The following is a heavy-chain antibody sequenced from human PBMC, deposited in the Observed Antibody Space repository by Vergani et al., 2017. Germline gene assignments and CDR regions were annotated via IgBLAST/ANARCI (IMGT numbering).Heavy chain of an antibody. Sequence: QVRLVQSGGGVVQPGMSLRLSCAASGFTFSGYSMFWVRQSPGQGLEWVTLISHDGTNRHYADSVVGRFTISRDNSKNTLYLQMNSLRAEDTAVYYCAREGPGHCTNGVCSSYYYYYYMDVWGKGTTVTVSS. V-gene: IGHV3-30-3*01. CDR2: ISHDGTNR. CDR3: AREGPGHCTNGVCSSYYYYYYMDV. CDR1: GFTFSGYS. J-gene: IGHJ6*03. D-gene: IGHD2-8*01.